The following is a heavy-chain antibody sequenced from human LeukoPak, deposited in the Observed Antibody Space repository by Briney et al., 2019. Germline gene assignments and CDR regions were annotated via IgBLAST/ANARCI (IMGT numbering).Heavy chain of an antibody. J-gene: IGHJ6*03. CDR2: IYYSGST. V-gene: IGHV4-59*01. CDR3: ARGLGYMDV. Sequence: SETLSLTCTVSGGSISSYYWSWIRQPPGKGLEWIGYIYYSGSTNYNPSLKSRVTISVDTSKNQFSLKLSSVTAADTAVYYCARGLGYMDVWGKGTTVTISS. CDR1: GGSISSYY.